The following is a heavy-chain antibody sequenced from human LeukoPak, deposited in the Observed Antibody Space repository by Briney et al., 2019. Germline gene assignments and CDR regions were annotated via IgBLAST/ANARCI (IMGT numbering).Heavy chain of an antibody. CDR2: ISSSGSI. CDR3: ARGTDSGYELYYYYMDV. J-gene: IGHJ6*03. Sequence: KSGGSLRLSCAASGFTFSDNYMSWIRQAPGKGLEWVSYISSSGSIYYADSVKGRFTISRDNSKNTLYLQMNSLRAEDTAVYYCARGTDSGYELYYYYMDVWGKGTTVTVSS. V-gene: IGHV3-11*04. D-gene: IGHD5-12*01. CDR1: GFTFSDNY.